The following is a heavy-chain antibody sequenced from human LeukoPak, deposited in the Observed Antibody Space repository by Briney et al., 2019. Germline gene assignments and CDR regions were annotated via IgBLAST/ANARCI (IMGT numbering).Heavy chain of an antibody. Sequence: PGGSLRLSCAASGFTFSNYAMSWVRQAPGKGLEWVPTITGSGGSTNYADSVKGRFTISRDKSKNTLYLQMNSLRAEDTAVYYCAKRSGYSSSWYLDYFDYWGQGTLVTVSS. J-gene: IGHJ4*02. D-gene: IGHD6-13*01. CDR3: AKRSGYSSSWYLDYFDY. V-gene: IGHV3-23*01. CDR2: ITGSGGST. CDR1: GFTFSNYA.